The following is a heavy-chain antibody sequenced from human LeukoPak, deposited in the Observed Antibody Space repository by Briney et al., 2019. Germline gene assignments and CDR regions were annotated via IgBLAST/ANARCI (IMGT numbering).Heavy chain of an antibody. D-gene: IGHD2-21*02. CDR2: IKQDGSEK. Sequence: GGSLRLSCAASGFTFSSYAMSWVRQAPGKGLEWVANIKQDGSEKYYVDSVKGRFTISRDNAKNSLYLQMNSLRAEDTAVYYCASSTYCGGDCYSNWGQGTLVTVSS. CDR3: ASSTYCGGDCYSN. V-gene: IGHV3-7*01. J-gene: IGHJ4*02. CDR1: GFTFSSYA.